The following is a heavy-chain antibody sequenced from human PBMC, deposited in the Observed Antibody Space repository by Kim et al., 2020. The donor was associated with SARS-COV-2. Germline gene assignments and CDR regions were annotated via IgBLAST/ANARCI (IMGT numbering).Heavy chain of an antibody. D-gene: IGHD3-10*01. V-gene: IGHV4-34*01. CDR3: AREVTMVRGVQYYYYYYG. J-gene: IGHJ6*01. CDR1: GGSFSGYY. CDR2: INHSGST. Sequence: SETLSLTCAVYGGSFSGYYWSWIRQPPGKGLEWIGEINHSGSTNYNPSLKSRVTISVDTSKNQFSLKLSSVTAADTAVYYCAREVTMVRGVQYYYYYYG.